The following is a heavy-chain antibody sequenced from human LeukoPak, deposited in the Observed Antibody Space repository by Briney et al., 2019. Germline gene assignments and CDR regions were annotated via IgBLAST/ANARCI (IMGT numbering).Heavy chain of an antibody. CDR2: IKQDGSQI. J-gene: IGHJ4*02. CDR3: ARGADDYYDSSGYHLYYFDY. CDR1: GFTFSTYW. Sequence: GGSLRLSCAASGFTFSTYWMTWVRQAPGKGLEWVANIKQDGSQIYYVDSVKGRFTISRDNAKNSLYLQMNSLRAEDTAVYYCARGADDYYDSSGYHLYYFDYWGQGTLVTVSS. V-gene: IGHV3-7*03. D-gene: IGHD3-22*01.